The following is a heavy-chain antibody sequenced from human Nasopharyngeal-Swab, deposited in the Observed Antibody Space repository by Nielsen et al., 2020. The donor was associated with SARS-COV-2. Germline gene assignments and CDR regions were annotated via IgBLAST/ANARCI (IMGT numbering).Heavy chain of an antibody. V-gene: IGHV3-15*05. J-gene: IGHJ5*02. CDR3: THFRGWGWFDP. Sequence: GRSLRLSCVGSGFDLTKVWMSWIGQAPGKGSEWIARIKSNVDGGTTDYAAPVKGRITHSRDDSQNALILQMNSLKSEDTGVYYCTHFRGWGWFDPWGQGTLVTVSS. CDR1: GFDLTKVW. D-gene: IGHD3-10*01. CDR2: IKSNVDGGTT.